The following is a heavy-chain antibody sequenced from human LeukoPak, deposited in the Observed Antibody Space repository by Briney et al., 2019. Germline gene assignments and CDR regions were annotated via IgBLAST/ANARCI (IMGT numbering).Heavy chain of an antibody. V-gene: IGHV3-23*01. J-gene: IGHJ4*02. D-gene: IGHD4-23*01. CDR1: GFTFNNFA. Sequence: GGSLRLSCAASGFTFNNFAMSWVRQAPGKGLEWVSSISGSGVSTYYADSLKGRFTISRDNFKNTLFLQLNRLITEDTAVYYCAKDLRGYDMDFDYWGQGTLVTASS. CDR2: ISGSGVST. CDR3: AKDLRGYDMDFDY.